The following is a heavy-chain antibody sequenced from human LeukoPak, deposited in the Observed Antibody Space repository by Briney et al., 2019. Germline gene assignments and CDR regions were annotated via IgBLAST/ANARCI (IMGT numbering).Heavy chain of an antibody. J-gene: IGHJ6*02. Sequence: GGSLRLSCAASGFTFSSYSMNWVRQAPGKGLEWVSSISSSSSYIYYADSVKGRFTISRDNAKNSLYLQMSSLRAEDTAVYYCAREPPDCSSTSCYGAYGMDVWGQGTTVTVSS. CDR1: GFTFSSYS. CDR3: AREPPDCSSTSCYGAYGMDV. V-gene: IGHV3-21*01. D-gene: IGHD2-2*01. CDR2: ISSSSSYI.